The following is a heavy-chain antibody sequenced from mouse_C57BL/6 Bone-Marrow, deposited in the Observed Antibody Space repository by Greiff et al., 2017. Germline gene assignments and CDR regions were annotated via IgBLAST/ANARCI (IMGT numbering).Heavy chain of an antibody. CDR3: ARVGYYGSSYWYFDV. Sequence: VQLQQPGAELVKPGASVKLSCKASGYTFTSYWMHWVKQRPGQGLEWIGMIHPNSGSTNYNEKFKSKATLTVDKSSSTAYMQRSSLTSEDSAVYDCARVGYYGSSYWYFDVWGTGTTVTVSS. CDR1: GYTFTSYW. D-gene: IGHD1-1*01. V-gene: IGHV1-64*01. J-gene: IGHJ1*03. CDR2: IHPNSGST.